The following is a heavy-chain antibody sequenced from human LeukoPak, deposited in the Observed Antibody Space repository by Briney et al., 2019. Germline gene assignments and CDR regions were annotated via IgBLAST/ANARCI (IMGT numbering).Heavy chain of an antibody. D-gene: IGHD3-10*01. CDR2: IHHSGNT. CDR3: ARNIWRAGIIMALDWLDP. J-gene: IGHJ5*02. Sequence: SETLSLTCNVSGYSISNGYYWGWIRQPPGKGLEWIGSIHHSGNTYYNPSLKSRVTISLDTSKNQISLKLTSVTAADTAVYYCARNIWRAGIIMALDWLDPWGQGTLVTVSS. CDR1: GYSISNGYY. V-gene: IGHV4-38-2*02.